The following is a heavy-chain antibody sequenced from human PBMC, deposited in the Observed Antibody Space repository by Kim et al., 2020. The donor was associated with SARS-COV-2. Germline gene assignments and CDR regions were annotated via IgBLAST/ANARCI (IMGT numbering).Heavy chain of an antibody. Sequence: GGSLRLSCAASGFTFSSYNMNWVRQAPGKGLEWVSYIRSSGSAMYYADSVKGRFIISRDNAKNSLFLQMNSLRDEDTAVYYCARDFASQQGGFDPWGQGTLVTVSS. CDR2: IRSSGSAM. CDR3: ARDFASQQGGFDP. V-gene: IGHV3-48*02. CDR1: GFTFSSYN. J-gene: IGHJ5*02. D-gene: IGHD6-13*01.